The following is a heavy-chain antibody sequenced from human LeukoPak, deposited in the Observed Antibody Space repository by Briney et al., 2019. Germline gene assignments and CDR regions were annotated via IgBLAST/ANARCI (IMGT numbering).Heavy chain of an antibody. CDR2: ISHDGRNK. Sequence: PGGSLRLSCAASGFTFGAHAMHWVRQAPGKGLEWVAVISHDGRNKYNAASVEGRFTISRDKSKSTLYLQMNSLRIEDTAVYYCARAADSSGWYYFDSWGQGTLAIVSP. J-gene: IGHJ4*02. CDR3: ARAADSSGWYYFDS. CDR1: GFTFGAHA. D-gene: IGHD6-19*01. V-gene: IGHV3-30*01.